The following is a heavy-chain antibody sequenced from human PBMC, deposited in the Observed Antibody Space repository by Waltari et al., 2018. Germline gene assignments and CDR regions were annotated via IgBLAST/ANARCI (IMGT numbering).Heavy chain of an antibody. V-gene: IGHV3-7*01. D-gene: IGHD1-1*01. J-gene: IGHJ4*02. Sequence: EVQLVESGGGLVQPGGSLRLSCAASGFTFSSYWLSWVRQAPGKGLEWVANIKQEGSEKYYVDSVKGRFTISRDNAKNSLYLQMNSLRAEDTAVYYCARGTPENPIDYWGQGTLVTVSS. CDR2: IKQEGSEK. CDR3: ARGTPENPIDY. CDR1: GFTFSSYW.